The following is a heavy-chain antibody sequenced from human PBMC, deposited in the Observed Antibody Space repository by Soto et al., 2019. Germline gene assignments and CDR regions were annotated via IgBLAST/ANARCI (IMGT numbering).Heavy chain of an antibody. CDR2: IYYSGST. CDR3: ASTCYYDSSGTFDY. Sequence: QVQLQESGPGLVKPSQTLSLTCTVSGDSVSSGDYYWSWIRQHPGKGLEWIGDIYYSGSTYYNPSLKSRVNVAEVTSKNRLSLKLSSVTAADTAVYYWASTCYYDSSGTFDYWGQGTLVTVSS. CDR1: GDSVSSGDYY. J-gene: IGHJ4*02. V-gene: IGHV4-30-4*08. D-gene: IGHD3-22*01.